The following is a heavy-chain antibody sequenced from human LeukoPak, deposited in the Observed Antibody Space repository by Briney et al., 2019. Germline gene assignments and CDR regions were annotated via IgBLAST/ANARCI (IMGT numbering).Heavy chain of an antibody. CDR3: ARGQPPSYYDMDV. J-gene: IGHJ6*02. CDR2: IWSDGSSK. CDR1: GFTFSSYG. Sequence: GGSLRLSCAASGFTFSSYGMHWVRQAPGKGLEWVAVIWSDGSSKHYADSVKGRFTISRDNSKNTLYLQMSSLRAEDTALYYCARGQPPSYYDMDVWGQGTTVTVSS. D-gene: IGHD6-13*01. V-gene: IGHV3-33*01.